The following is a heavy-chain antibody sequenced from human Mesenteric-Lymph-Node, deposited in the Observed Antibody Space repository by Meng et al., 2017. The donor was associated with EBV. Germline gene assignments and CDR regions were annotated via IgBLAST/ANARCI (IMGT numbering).Heavy chain of an antibody. CDR3: ARVGQWLPIDY. CDR1: GASISSSNC. J-gene: IGHJ4*02. Sequence: LQASGPGLVEPSGTLSLTCAVPGASISSSNCGSWVRQPPGKGLEWIGEIYHSGSTNYNPSLKSRVTISVDKSKNQFSLNLSSVTAADTAVYYCARVGQWLPIDYWGQGTLVTVSS. V-gene: IGHV4-4*02. CDR2: IYHSGST. D-gene: IGHD6-19*01.